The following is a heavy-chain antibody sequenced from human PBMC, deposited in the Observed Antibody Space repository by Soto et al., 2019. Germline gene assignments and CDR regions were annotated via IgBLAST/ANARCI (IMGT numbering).Heavy chain of an antibody. J-gene: IGHJ3*02. CDR3: ARGYNDIVNGYDRGFFDI. D-gene: IGHD3-9*01. CDR2: ISSGGSTR. V-gene: IGHV3-11*01. Sequence: QVQVVESGGGLVTPGGSLRLSCEVSGFTLSDYYMNWIRQAPGKGLEWISYISSGGSTRYYADSVRGRFTISRDNARNSLSLQMDSLKAEDTAVYYCARGYNDIVNGYDRGFFDIWGQGTVVNVSS. CDR1: GFTLSDYY.